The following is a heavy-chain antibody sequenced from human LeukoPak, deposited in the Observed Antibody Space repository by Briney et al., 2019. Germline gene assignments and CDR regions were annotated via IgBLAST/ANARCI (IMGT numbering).Heavy chain of an antibody. J-gene: IGHJ4*02. CDR1: GYTFTSYG. CDR3: AMSLIDSTPLPFDY. Sequence: ASVKVSCKASGYTFTSYGISWVRQAPGQGLEWMGWISAYNGNTNYAQKLQGRVTMTTDTSTSTAYMELSSLRSEDTAVYYCAMSLIDSTPLPFDYWGQGTLVTVSS. D-gene: IGHD3-22*01. CDR2: ISAYNGNT. V-gene: IGHV1-18*01.